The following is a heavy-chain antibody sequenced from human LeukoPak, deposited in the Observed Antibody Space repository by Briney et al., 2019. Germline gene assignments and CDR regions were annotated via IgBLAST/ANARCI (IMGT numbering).Heavy chain of an antibody. Sequence: GGSLRLSCTGSGFTFGDDAMSWVRQAPGKGLEYVSAINYNGDSTSYTDSVKDRFTISRDNSKNTVYLQMSSLRADDTAVYYCVKDRGGFIRDFDHWGQGTLVTVSS. J-gene: IGHJ4*02. D-gene: IGHD5-12*01. CDR2: INYNGDST. CDR1: GFTFGDDA. V-gene: IGHV3-64D*06. CDR3: VKDRGGFIRDFDH.